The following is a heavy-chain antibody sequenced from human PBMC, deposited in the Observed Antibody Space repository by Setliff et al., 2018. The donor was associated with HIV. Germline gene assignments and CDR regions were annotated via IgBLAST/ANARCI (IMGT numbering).Heavy chain of an antibody. D-gene: IGHD6-13*01. CDR2: IYYSGST. V-gene: IGHV4-59*11. J-gene: IGHJ6*04. CDR1: GGSISSHY. CDR3: ARGFGSSWGGNYHWDA. Sequence: SETLSLTCTVSGGSISSHYWSWIRQPPGKGLEWIGYIYYSGSTNYNPSLKSRVTISVDTSKNQFSLKLSSVTAADTAVYYCARGFGSSWGGNYHWDAWGKGTTVTVSS.